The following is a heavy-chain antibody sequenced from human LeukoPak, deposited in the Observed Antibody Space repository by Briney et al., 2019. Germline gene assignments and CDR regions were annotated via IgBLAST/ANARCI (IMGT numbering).Heavy chain of an antibody. D-gene: IGHD6-13*01. J-gene: IGHJ4*02. CDR2: IYYSGST. CDR1: GGSISSGGYY. Sequence: SETLSLTCTVSGGSISSGGYYWSWIRQHPGKGLEWIGYIYYSGSTYYNPSLKSRVTISVDTSKNQFSLKLSSVTAADTAVYYCAREGAAGYSLGYWGQGILVTVSS. CDR3: AREGAAGYSLGY. V-gene: IGHV4-31*03.